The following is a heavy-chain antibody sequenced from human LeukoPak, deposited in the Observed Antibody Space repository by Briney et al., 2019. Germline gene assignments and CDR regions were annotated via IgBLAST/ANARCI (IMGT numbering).Heavy chain of an antibody. J-gene: IGHJ4*02. Sequence: GGSLRLSCAASGFTFSIYSMNWVRQAPGKGLEWLSSITSSSNYIYYAGSVKGRFTTSRDNVQNSLYLQMNSLRAEDTAMYYCARDRGYFDNWGQGTLVTVSS. CDR3: ARDRGYFDN. V-gene: IGHV3-21*01. CDR2: ITSSSNYI. CDR1: GFTFSIYS.